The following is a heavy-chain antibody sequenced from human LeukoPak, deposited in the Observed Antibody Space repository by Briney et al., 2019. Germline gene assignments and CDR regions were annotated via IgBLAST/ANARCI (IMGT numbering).Heavy chain of an antibody. Sequence: GGSLRLSCAASGFTFSSCAMSWVRQAPRKGLEWVSTISGSGGATFYADSVKGRFTISRDDSKNTLYLQMNSLRAEDTAVYYCARGTLAVAGSNWFGPWGQGTLVTVSS. D-gene: IGHD6-19*01. CDR2: ISGSGGAT. V-gene: IGHV3-23*01. CDR1: GFTFSSCA. CDR3: ARGTLAVAGSNWFGP. J-gene: IGHJ5*02.